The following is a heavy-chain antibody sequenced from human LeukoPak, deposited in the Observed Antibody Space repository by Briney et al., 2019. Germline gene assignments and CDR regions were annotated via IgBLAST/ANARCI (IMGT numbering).Heavy chain of an antibody. Sequence: ASVKVSFKASGYTFATYYIHWLRQAPGQGLQWMGIINPKTGITNYAQKFQGRVTITRDTSASTVYMELGSLKSEDTAVYYCARGEDIVVVAAATIEYWGQGALVTVSS. CDR2: INPKTGIT. D-gene: IGHD2-15*01. CDR1: GYTFATYY. CDR3: ARGEDIVVVAAATIEY. J-gene: IGHJ4*02. V-gene: IGHV1-46*01.